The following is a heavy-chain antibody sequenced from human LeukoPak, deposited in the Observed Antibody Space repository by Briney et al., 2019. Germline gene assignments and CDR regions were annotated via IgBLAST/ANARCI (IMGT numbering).Heavy chain of an antibody. J-gene: IGHJ5*02. CDR1: GYTLTSYG. D-gene: IGHD3-9*01. CDR3: ARVVSRYYDILTPSGFDP. Sequence: GASVKVSCKASGYTLTSYGISWVRQAPGQGLEWMGWISAYNGNTNYAQKLQGRVTMTTDTSTSTAYMELRSLRSDDTAVYYCARVVSRYYDILTPSGFDPWGQGTLVTVSS. V-gene: IGHV1-18*01. CDR2: ISAYNGNT.